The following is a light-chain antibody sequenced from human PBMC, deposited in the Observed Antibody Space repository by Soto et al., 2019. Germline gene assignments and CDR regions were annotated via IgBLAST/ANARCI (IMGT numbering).Light chain of an antibody. CDR1: QTISRW. J-gene: IGKJ5*01. Sequence: DIQLTQSPSFLSASVGDRVTITCRASQTISRWLAWYQQKPGRAPKLLIYDASTLESGVPSRFSGSGSETEFTLTISRLQPDDFATYFCHSRAFGQGTRLEIK. CDR2: DAS. V-gene: IGKV1-5*01. CDR3: HSRA.